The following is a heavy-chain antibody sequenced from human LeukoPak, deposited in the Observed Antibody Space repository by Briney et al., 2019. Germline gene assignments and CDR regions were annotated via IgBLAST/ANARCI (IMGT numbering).Heavy chain of an antibody. J-gene: IGHJ4*02. V-gene: IGHV1-2*02. CDR3: ARVISGSRELDY. Sequence: ASVKVSCKASGYTFTGYYMHWVRQAPGQGLEWMGGINPNSGGTNYAQKFQGRVTMTRDTSISTAYMELSRLTSDDTAVYYCARVISGSRELDYWGQGTLVTVSS. CDR2: INPNSGGT. CDR1: GYTFTGYY. D-gene: IGHD3-10*01.